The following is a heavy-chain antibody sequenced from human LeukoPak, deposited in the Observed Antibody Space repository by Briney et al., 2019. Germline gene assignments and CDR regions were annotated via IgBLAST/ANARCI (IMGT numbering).Heavy chain of an antibody. D-gene: IGHD4-11*01. V-gene: IGHV1-69*13. CDR2: IIPIFGTA. CDR1: GGTFSSYA. CDR3: ARVGYSNYEGPYFDY. J-gene: IGHJ4*02. Sequence: SVKVSCKTSGGTFSSYAISWLRQAPGQGLEWMGGIIPIFGTANYAQKFQGRVTITADEPTSTAYMELSSLRSEDTAVYYCARVGYSNYEGPYFDYWGQGTLVTVSS.